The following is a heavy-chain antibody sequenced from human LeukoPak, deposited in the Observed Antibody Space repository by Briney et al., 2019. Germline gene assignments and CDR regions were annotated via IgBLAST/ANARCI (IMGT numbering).Heavy chain of an antibody. CDR1: GYTFTSYG. CDR2: INAYNGNT. Sequence: ASVKVSCKASGYTFTSYGISWVRQAPGQGLEWMGWINAYNGNTDYPQKLQGRVTLTTDTSTSTAYMELRSLRSDDTAVYYCARDIAVSNFDYWGQGTLVTVSS. V-gene: IGHV1-18*01. D-gene: IGHD6-19*01. J-gene: IGHJ4*02. CDR3: ARDIAVSNFDY.